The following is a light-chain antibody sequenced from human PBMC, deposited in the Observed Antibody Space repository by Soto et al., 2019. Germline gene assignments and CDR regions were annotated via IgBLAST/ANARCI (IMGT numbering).Light chain of an antibody. CDR1: QSVSSN. J-gene: IGKJ4*01. V-gene: IGKV3-15*01. CDR3: QQYNNWPLT. Sequence: EIVMTQSPATLSVSPGERATLSCRASQSVSSNLAWYLQKAGQAPRLLMYGASTRATGIPARFSGSGSGTEFTLTISSLQSEDFAVYYCQQYNNWPLTFGGGTKVEIK. CDR2: GAS.